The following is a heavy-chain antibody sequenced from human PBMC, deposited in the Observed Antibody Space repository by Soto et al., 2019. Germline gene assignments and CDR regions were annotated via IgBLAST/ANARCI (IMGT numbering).Heavy chain of an antibody. CDR2: IYYSGST. CDR1: GGSVSSGSYY. V-gene: IGHV4-61*01. CDR3: ARVGSSGWLDY. J-gene: IGHJ4*02. D-gene: IGHD6-19*01. Sequence: SETLSLTCTVSGGSVSSGSYYWSWIRQPPGKGLEWIGYIYYSGSTNYNPSLKSRVTISVDTSKNQFSLKLSSVTAADTAVYYCARVGSSGWLDYWGQGTLVTVSS.